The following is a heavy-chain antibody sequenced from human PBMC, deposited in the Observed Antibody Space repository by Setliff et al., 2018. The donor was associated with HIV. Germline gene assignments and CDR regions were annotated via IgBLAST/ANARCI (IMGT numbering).Heavy chain of an antibody. CDR2: IRPSGGT. Sequence: SETLSLTCAVYGGSFSDYFWTWIRQPPGKGLGWIGKIRPSGGTNYNPSLKSRVTISVDSSKNQFSLKLSSVTAADTAVYFCARVGASGVASSMDYHYYMDVWGKGTSVTVSS. D-gene: IGHD2-2*01. CDR1: GGSFSDYF. V-gene: IGHV4-34*01. J-gene: IGHJ6*03. CDR3: ARVGASGVASSMDYHYYMDV.